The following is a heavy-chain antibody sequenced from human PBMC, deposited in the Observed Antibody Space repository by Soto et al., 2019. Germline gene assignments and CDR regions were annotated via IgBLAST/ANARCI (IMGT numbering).Heavy chain of an antibody. D-gene: IGHD6-19*01. CDR1: GFTFSPYV. V-gene: IGHV3-30-3*01. CDR3: ARGDSSDWQDNGGGAFDI. Sequence: QVQLVESGGGVVQPGRSLRLSCAASGFTFSPYVMHWVRQAPGKGLEWVAVISYDVSNKYYADSVKGRFSISRDNSKNTLYLQMNNLRAEDTAVYYCARGDSSDWQDNGGGAFDIWGQGTMVTVSS. J-gene: IGHJ3*02. CDR2: ISYDVSNK.